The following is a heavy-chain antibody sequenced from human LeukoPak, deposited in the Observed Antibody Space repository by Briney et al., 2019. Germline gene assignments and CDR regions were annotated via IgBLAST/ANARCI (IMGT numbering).Heavy chain of an antibody. CDR2: ISSSSSTI. Sequence: GGSLRLSCAASGFTFSSYSMNWVRQAPGKGLEWVSSISSSSSTIYYADSVKGRFTISRDNAKNSLYLQMNSLRAEDTAVYYCARVRGSYYYYYYYGMDVWGQGTTVTVSS. J-gene: IGHJ6*02. V-gene: IGHV3-48*01. D-gene: IGHD1-26*01. CDR3: ARVRGSYYYYYYYGMDV. CDR1: GFTFSSYS.